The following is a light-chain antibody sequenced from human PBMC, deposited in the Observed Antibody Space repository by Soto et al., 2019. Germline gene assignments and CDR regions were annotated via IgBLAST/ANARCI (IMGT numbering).Light chain of an antibody. J-gene: IGKJ1*01. CDR2: GAS. CDR1: QSVSTN. Sequence: EIVMTQSPATLSVSPGASATLSCRASQSVSTNLAWYQQKPGQVPRVLIYGASTRATEIPARFSGSGSGTEFTLTIDSLQSEDFAVYYCQQYNNWPRTFGQGTKVEI. CDR3: QQYNNWPRT. V-gene: IGKV3-15*01.